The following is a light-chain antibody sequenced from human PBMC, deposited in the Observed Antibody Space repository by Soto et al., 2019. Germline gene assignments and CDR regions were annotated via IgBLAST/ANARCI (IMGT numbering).Light chain of an antibody. CDR1: QGISSY. CDR2: AAS. CDR3: QQLDAYPRT. Sequence: IQLTQSPSSLSASVGDRGTITCRASQGISSYLAWYQQKPGQAPKLLSYAASTLQSGVPSRFSGSGFGTDFTLTISSLQPEDFATYYCQQLDAYPRTFGQGTKVEIK. J-gene: IGKJ1*01. V-gene: IGKV1-9*01.